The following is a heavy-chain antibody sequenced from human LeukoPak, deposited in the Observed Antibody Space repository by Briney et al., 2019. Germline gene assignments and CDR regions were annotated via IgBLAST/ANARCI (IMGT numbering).Heavy chain of an antibody. CDR3: ARDGVGYYDSSGYYLFDH. CDR2: IIPIFGTA. D-gene: IGHD3-22*01. CDR1: GGTFSSYA. V-gene: IGHV1-69*05. Sequence: SVKVSCKASGGTFSSYAISWVRQAPGQGLEWMGRIIPIFGTANYAQKFQGRVTITTDESTSTAYMELSSLRSEDTAVYYCARDGVGYYDSSGYYLFDHWGQGTLVTVSS. J-gene: IGHJ4*02.